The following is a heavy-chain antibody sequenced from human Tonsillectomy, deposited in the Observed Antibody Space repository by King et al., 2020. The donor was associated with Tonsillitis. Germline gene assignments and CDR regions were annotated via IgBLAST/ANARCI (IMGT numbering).Heavy chain of an antibody. CDR3: ASDLPGDWNYDAFDI. CDR1: GGSISTYY. J-gene: IGHJ3*02. Sequence: VQLQESGPGLVKPSETLSLTCTVSGGSISTYYWSWIRQPPGKGLEWVGYIFYSGSTNSNPSLKSRVTISVDTPKNQFSLKLNSVTAADTAVYYCASDLPGDWNYDAFDIWGQGTMVTVSS. CDR2: IFYSGST. D-gene: IGHD1-7*01. V-gene: IGHV4-59*01.